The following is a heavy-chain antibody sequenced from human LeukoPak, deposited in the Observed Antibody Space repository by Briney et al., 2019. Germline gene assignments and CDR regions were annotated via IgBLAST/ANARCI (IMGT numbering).Heavy chain of an antibody. CDR3: VKASSSSPQYNWFDA. CDR1: GFTFSTYA. Sequence: GGSLRLSCAASGFTFSTYAMSWVRQAPGKGLEWVSVVSGTGGRTYYADSVRGRFTISRDNSKNTLYLQMNSLRAEDTALYYCVKASSSSPQYNWFDAWGQGTLVTVSS. D-gene: IGHD6-6*01. J-gene: IGHJ5*02. CDR2: VSGTGGRT. V-gene: IGHV3-23*01.